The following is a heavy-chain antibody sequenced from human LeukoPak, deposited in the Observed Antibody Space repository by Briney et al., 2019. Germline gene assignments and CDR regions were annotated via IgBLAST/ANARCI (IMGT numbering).Heavy chain of an antibody. V-gene: IGHV4-59*08. CDR2: IYYSGST. J-gene: IGHJ4*02. CDR3: ARAYSSSSTFDY. Sequence: PSETLSLTCTVSGGSISSYYWSWIRQPPGKGLEWIGYIYYSGSTNYNPSLKSRVTISVDTSKNQFSLKLSSVTAADTAAYYCARAYSSSSTFDYWGQGTLVTVSS. CDR1: GGSISSYY. D-gene: IGHD6-6*01.